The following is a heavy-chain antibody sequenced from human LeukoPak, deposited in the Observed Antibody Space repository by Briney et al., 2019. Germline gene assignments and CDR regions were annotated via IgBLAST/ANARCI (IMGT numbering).Heavy chain of an antibody. CDR1: GYSISSGYY. D-gene: IGHD4-17*01. V-gene: IGHV4-38-2*02. CDR2: IYHSGCT. Sequence: SETLSLTCTVSGYSISSGYYWGWIRQPPGTGLEWIGSIYHSGCTYYNPSLKSRVTISVDTSKNQCSLKLSSVTAANTAVYYCARVIRDYLSGYYYYYMDVWGKGTTVTVSS. J-gene: IGHJ6*03. CDR3: ARVIRDYLSGYYYYYMDV.